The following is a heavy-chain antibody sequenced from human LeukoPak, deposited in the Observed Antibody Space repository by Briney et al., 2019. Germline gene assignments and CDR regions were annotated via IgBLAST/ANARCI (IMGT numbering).Heavy chain of an antibody. J-gene: IGHJ5*02. CDR1: GFTFSGSA. Sequence: HPGGSLRLSCAASGFTFSGSAMHWVRQASGKGLEWVGHIRSKPNNYATAYAASVKGRFTISRDDSKNTAYLQMNSLKIEDTAVYYCTRPLGAEAGTYFDPWGQGTLVTVSS. CDR3: TRPLGAEAGTYFDP. V-gene: IGHV3-73*01. D-gene: IGHD6-13*01. CDR2: IRSKPNNYAT.